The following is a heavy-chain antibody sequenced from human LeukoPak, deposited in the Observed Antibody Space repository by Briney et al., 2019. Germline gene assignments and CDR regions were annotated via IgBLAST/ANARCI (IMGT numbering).Heavy chain of an antibody. CDR3: VGEKSFFGEAT. D-gene: IGHD3-10*01. CDR1: GGSFSGYF. CDR2: INHSGST. J-gene: IGHJ3*01. V-gene: IGHV4-34*01. Sequence: SETLSLTCAVYGGSFSGYFWSWIRQPPGKGLEWIGEINHSGSTNYIPSLKSRVTISVDTSKNQFSLEVNSVTAADTAVYFCVGEKSFFGEATWSQGTMVTVSS.